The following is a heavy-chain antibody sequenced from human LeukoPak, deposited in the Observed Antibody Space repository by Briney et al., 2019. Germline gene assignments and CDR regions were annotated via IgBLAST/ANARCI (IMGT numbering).Heavy chain of an antibody. D-gene: IGHD3-22*01. CDR1: GFSLSTSGVG. J-gene: IGHJ4*02. CDR3: AHRAYYYDSSGYSPGFAY. Sequence: SGPTLVKPTQTLTLTCTFSGFSLSTSGVGVGWIRQPPGNGLEWLALISWDDDKRYSPSLKSRLTITKHTSKNQVVLTMTNMDPVDTATYYCAHRAYYYDSSGYSPGFAYWGQGTLVTVSS. V-gene: IGHV2-5*02. CDR2: ISWDDDK.